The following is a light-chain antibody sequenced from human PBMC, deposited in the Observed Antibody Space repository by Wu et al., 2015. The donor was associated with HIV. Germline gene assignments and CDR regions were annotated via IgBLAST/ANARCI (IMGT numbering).Light chain of an antibody. Sequence: IQMTQSPSSVSASVGDRVTITCRASQGVRNDLGWYQQKSGKAPKVLIYGVSNLQSGVPSRFSGSGSGTNFTLTISSLQPEDFATYYCLQDYNYPLTFGGGTKVDLK. CDR1: QGVRND. V-gene: IGKV1-6*01. CDR2: GVS. CDR3: LQDYNYPLT. J-gene: IGKJ4*01.